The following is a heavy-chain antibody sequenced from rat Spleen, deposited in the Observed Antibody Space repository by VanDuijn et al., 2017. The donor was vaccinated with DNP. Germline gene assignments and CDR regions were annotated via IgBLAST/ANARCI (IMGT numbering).Heavy chain of an antibody. V-gene: IGHV5-31*01. D-gene: IGHD5-1*01. CDR3: VTRGVGARYYWYFDF. CDR2: ITSSGGGT. J-gene: IGHJ1*01. Sequence: EVQLVESGGDLVQPGRSLKLSCVASGFTFNNYWMTWIRQVPGKGLEWVASITSSGGGTYYPDSVKGRFTISRDNAKSTLYLQMNSLRSEDTATYYCVTRGVGARYYWYFDFWGPGTMVTVSS. CDR1: GFTFNNYW.